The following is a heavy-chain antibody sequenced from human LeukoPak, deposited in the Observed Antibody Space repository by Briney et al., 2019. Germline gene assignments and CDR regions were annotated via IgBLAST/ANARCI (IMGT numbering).Heavy chain of an antibody. Sequence: SETLSLTCTVSGGSISSSSYYWGWIRQPPGKGLEWIGSIYYSGRTYYNPSLKSRVTISADTSKNQFSLKLSSVTAADTAVYYCARQDSGYYEPYAFDIWGQGTMVTVSS. CDR1: GGSISSSSYY. D-gene: IGHD3-22*01. V-gene: IGHV4-39*01. J-gene: IGHJ3*02. CDR3: ARQDSGYYEPYAFDI. CDR2: IYYSGRT.